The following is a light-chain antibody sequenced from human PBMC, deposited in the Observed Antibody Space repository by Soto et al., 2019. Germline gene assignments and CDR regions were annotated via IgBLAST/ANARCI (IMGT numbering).Light chain of an antibody. CDR3: QQRSNS. J-gene: IGKJ5*01. V-gene: IGKV3-11*01. CDR2: DAS. CDR1: QSVSSY. Sequence: EIVLTQSPATLSLSPGERATLSCRASQSVSSYLAWYQQKPGQAPRLLIYDASNRATGIPARFSGSGSGTDFTLTSSSLEPEDVAVYYCQQRSNSFGQGTRLEIK.